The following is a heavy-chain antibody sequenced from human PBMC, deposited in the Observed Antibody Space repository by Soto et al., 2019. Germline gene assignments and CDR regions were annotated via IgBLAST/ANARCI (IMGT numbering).Heavy chain of an antibody. D-gene: IGHD3-9*01. CDR1: GYTFTSHG. V-gene: IGHV1-18*01. Sequence: ASVKVSCKASGYTFTSHGISWVRQAPGQGLEWMGWISTYNGKTDYSQKFQGRVTMTADTRTTTGYMELRSLRSDDTAIYYCARLLTEGVTYREDEFDIWGQGTKVTVSS. CDR3: ARLLTEGVTYREDEFDI. CDR2: ISTYNGKT. J-gene: IGHJ3*02.